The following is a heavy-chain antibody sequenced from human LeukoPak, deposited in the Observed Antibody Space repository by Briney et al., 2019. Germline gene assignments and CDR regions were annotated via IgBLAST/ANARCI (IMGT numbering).Heavy chain of an antibody. V-gene: IGHV4-39*01. CDR3: ARHVGPKIYYCYMDV. J-gene: IGHJ6*03. Sequence: SETLSLTCTVSGGSISSSTYYWGWIRQPPGKGLEGIESIYYSGSTYYNPSLNSQVTISVHTPKNHFSLKLSSVTAADTAVYYCARHVGPKIYYCYMDVWGKGTTVTVSS. CDR2: IYYSGST. CDR1: GGSISSSTYY.